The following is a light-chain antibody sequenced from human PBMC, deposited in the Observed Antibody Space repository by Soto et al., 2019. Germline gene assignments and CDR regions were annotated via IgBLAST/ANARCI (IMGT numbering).Light chain of an antibody. V-gene: IGKV1-6*01. CDR3: LQDFNIPRT. CDR2: SAS. CDR1: QGIRRD. Sequence: AIQMTQSPSSLSASVGDTVTITCRASQGIRRDLSWYQQKPGEAPKLLIYSASDLQGAVPTRFRGSGSGTDFTLTISSLQPEDFATYYCLQDFNIPRTFGQGTKVEV. J-gene: IGKJ1*01.